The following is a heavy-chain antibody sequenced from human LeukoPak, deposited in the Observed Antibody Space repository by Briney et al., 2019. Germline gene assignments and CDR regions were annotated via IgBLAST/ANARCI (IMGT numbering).Heavy chain of an antibody. V-gene: IGHV3-23*01. CDR1: GLTFSSYA. CDR3: ARRCTNGVCYNY. CDR2: ISGSGGST. J-gene: IGHJ4*02. D-gene: IGHD2-8*01. Sequence: GGSLRLSCAASGLTFSSYAMSWVRQAPGKGLEWVSAISGSGGSTYYADSVKGRFTISRDNSKNTLYLQMNSLRAEDTAVYYCARRCTNGVCYNYWGQGTLVTVSS.